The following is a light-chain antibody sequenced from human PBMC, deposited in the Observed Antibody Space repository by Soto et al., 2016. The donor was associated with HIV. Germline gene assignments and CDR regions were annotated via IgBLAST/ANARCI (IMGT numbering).Light chain of an antibody. J-gene: IGLJ2*01. V-gene: IGLV3-1*01. CDR3: QAWDTDTHVV. Sequence: SYDLPQPPSVSVSPGQTATITCSANKLVNKYASWYQQRAGQSPTLVIYNNDKRPPGIPERFSGSKSGNTATLAISGTQAMDEADYYCQAWDTDTHVVFGGGTKLTVL. CDR2: NND. CDR1: KLVNKY.